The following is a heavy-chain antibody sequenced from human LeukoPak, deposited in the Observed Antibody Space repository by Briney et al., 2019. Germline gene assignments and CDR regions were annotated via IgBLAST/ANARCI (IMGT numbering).Heavy chain of an antibody. CDR3: ARLYGDFYFDY. CDR1: GFSLTTSGIR. D-gene: IGHD4-17*01. Sequence: SGPTLVNPTQTLTLTCTFSGFSLTTSGIRVSWIRQPPGKALEWLAHIDWDDDKFYSTSLKTRLTPSKDTPKNQVVLTMTNMDPVDTATYYCARLYGDFYFDYWGQGTLVTVSS. CDR2: IDWDDDK. V-gene: IGHV2-70*04. J-gene: IGHJ4*02.